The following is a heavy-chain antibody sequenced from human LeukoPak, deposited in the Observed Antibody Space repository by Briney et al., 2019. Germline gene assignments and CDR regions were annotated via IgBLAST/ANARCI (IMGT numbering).Heavy chain of an antibody. D-gene: IGHD2-15*01. CDR2: IYPGDSDT. Sequence: GESLKISCKGSGYSFSSYWIGWVRQMPGKGLEWMGIIYPGDSDTKYSPSFQGQVIISADKSISTAYLQWSSLKASDTAMYYCARQSLLYCSGGSCYTPGSDAFDIWGQGTMVTVSS. V-gene: IGHV5-51*01. J-gene: IGHJ3*02. CDR3: ARQSLLYCSGGSCYTPGSDAFDI. CDR1: GYSFSSYW.